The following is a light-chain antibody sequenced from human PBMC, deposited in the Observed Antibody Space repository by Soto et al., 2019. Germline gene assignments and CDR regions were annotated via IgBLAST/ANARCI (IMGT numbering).Light chain of an antibody. CDR3: QSYDSSLSGSNV. CDR2: NNN. J-gene: IGLJ1*01. Sequence: QSVLTQPPSVSGAPGQRVTISCTGSSSNIGAGYDVHWYQQLPGTAPKLLIYNNNNRPSGVPDRFSGSKSGTSASLAIIGLQAEDEADYYCQSYDSSLSGSNVFGTGTKVTVL. V-gene: IGLV1-40*01. CDR1: SSNIGAGYD.